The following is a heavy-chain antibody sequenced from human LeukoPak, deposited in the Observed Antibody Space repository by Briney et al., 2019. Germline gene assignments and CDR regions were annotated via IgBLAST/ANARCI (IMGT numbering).Heavy chain of an antibody. CDR2: IWYDGSNK. V-gene: IGHV3-33*01. CDR3: ARDPRGGMIGLDY. J-gene: IGHJ4*02. D-gene: IGHD3-22*01. Sequence: PGGSLRLSCAASGFTFSSYGMHWVRQAPGKGLEWVAVIWYDGSNKYYADSVKGRFTISRDNSKNTLYLQMNSLRAEDTAVYYCARDPRGGMIGLDYWGQGTLVTVSS. CDR1: GFTFSSYG.